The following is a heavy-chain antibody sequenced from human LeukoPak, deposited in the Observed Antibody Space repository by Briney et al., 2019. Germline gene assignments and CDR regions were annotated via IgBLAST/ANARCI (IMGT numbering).Heavy chain of an antibody. CDR1: GGSFSGYY. V-gene: IGHV4-34*01. CDR2: INHSGST. Sequence: SETLSLTCAVYGGSFSGYYWSWIRQPPGKGLEWIGEINHSGSTNYNPSLKSRVTISVDKSKNQFSLKLSSVTAADTAVYYCASRDSSGYYYLADAFDIWGQGTMVTVSS. D-gene: IGHD3-22*01. CDR3: ASRDSSGYYYLADAFDI. J-gene: IGHJ3*02.